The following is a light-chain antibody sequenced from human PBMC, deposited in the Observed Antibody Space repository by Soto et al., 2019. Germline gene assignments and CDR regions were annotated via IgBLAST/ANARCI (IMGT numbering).Light chain of an antibody. J-gene: IGKJ5*01. CDR1: QSVSSH. Sequence: EIVLTQSPATLSLSPGERACLSCRASQSVSSHLAWYQQKPGQAPRLLIYDTSNRATGIPTRFSGSGSGTDFTLTISSLEAEDFALYFCQQRYSWPLTFGQGTRLEIK. V-gene: IGKV3-11*01. CDR3: QQRYSWPLT. CDR2: DTS.